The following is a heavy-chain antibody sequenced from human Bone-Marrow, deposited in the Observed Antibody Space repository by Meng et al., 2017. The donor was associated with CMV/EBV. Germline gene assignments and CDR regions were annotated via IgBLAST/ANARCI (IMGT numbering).Heavy chain of an antibody. CDR3: AKSTRRYYYGMDV. D-gene: IGHD2-2*01. CDR1: GFTFSSYE. J-gene: IGHJ6*02. CDR2: ISSSGSTI. V-gene: IGHV3-48*03. Sequence: GGSLRLSCAATGFTFSSYEMNWVRQAPGKGLEWVSYISSSGSTIYYADSVKGRFTISRDNAKNSLYLQMNSLRAEDTAVYYCAKSTRRYYYGMDVWGQGTTVTVSS.